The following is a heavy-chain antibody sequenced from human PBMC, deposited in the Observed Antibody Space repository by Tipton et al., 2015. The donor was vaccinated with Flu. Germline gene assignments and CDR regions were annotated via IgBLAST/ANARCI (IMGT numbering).Heavy chain of an antibody. CDR2: ISDYSGDT. D-gene: IGHD3-16*01. V-gene: IGHV1-18*04. J-gene: IGHJ4*02. Sequence: QSGAEVKTPGASVRVSCEASGYTFTSYAITWVRQAPGQGLEWMGWISDYSGDTIYAQKFQDRVTMTLDTSATTAYMELTGLTSDDTAVYYCASASGGGIMVSDYLDFWGQGTPVTVSS. CDR3: ASASGGGIMVSDYLDF. CDR1: GYTFTSYA.